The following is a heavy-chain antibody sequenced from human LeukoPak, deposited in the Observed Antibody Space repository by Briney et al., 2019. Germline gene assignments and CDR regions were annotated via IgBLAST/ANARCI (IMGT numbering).Heavy chain of an antibody. V-gene: IGHV3-7*01. CDR1: RFTFSTYW. J-gene: IGHJ5*02. CDR2: IQQDGSVQ. CDR3: AGARGWEFSS. D-gene: IGHD1-26*01. Sequence: GGSLRLSCAASRFTFSTYWMGWVRQAPGKGLEWVATIQQDGSVQHYLDSVKGRFTISRDNGKNSLYLQMNTLGAEDTAVYYCAGARGWEFSSWGQGTLVTVSS.